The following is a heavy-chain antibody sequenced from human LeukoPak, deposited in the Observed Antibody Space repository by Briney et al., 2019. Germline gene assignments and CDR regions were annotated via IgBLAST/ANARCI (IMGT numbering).Heavy chain of an antibody. J-gene: IGHJ4*02. D-gene: IGHD6-13*01. CDR1: VYTFTSYD. V-gene: IGHV1-8*01. CDR2: MNPNSGNT. CDR3: ARGVRAAAGGEFDY. Sequence: ASVKVSFKASVYTFTSYDINWVRQATGQGLEWMGWMNPNSGNTGYAQKFQGRVTMTRNTSISTAYMELSSLRSEDTAVYYCARGVRAAAGGEFDYWGQGTLVTVSS.